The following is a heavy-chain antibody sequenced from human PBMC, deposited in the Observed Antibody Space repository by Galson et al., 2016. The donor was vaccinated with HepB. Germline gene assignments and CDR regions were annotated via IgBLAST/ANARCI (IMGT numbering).Heavy chain of an antibody. CDR3: VQGSTAPAV. V-gene: IGHV3-23*01. J-gene: IGHJ6*04. D-gene: IGHD2-2*01. CDR1: GFSFSTYA. CDR2: ISRSGGST. Sequence: SLRLSCAGSGFSFSTYAMSWVRQAPGKGLEWVSGISRSGGSTDYADSVKGRFTISRDNSKNTLSLQMNSLTADDTAIYYCVQGSTAPAVWGKGTTVTVSS.